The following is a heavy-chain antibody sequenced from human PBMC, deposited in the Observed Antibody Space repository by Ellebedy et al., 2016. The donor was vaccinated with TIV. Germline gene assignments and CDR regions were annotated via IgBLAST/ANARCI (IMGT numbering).Heavy chain of an antibody. CDR2: ISWDGGST. V-gene: IGHV3-43*01. J-gene: IGHJ3*02. CDR1: GFTFDDYT. Sequence: PGGSLRLSCAASGFTFDDYTMHWVRQAPGKGLEWVSLISWDGGSTYYADSVKGRFTISRDNAENSLYLQMNSLRVEDTAVYYCARDHLYAFDIWGQGTMVTVSS. CDR3: ARDHLYAFDI.